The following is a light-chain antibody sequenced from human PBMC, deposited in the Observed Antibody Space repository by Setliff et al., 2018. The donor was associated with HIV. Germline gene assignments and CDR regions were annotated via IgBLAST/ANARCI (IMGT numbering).Light chain of an antibody. J-gene: IGLJ1*01. CDR1: SSDIGTYDR. CDR2: DVI. V-gene: IGLV2-14*03. Sequence: QSALTQPASVSGTPGQSITISCTGSSSDIGTYDRVSWYQQRPDGGPRLIIYDVIHRPSGVPHRFSGSKSGNTASLTISGLQTEDEADYYCMSYLSTNSYAFGTGTKVTVL. CDR3: MSYLSTNSYA.